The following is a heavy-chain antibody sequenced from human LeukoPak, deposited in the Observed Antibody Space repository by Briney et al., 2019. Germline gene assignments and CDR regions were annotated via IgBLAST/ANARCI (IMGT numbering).Heavy chain of an antibody. V-gene: IGHV4-59*01. Sequence: SETLSLTCTVSGGSISSYYWSWIRQPPGKGLEWIGYIYYSGSTNYNPSLKSRVTISVDTSKNQFSLKLSSVTAADTAVYYCARYCSSTSCYNFDYWGQGTLVTVSS. CDR2: IYYSGST. J-gene: IGHJ4*02. CDR3: ARYCSSTSCYNFDY. D-gene: IGHD2-2*01. CDR1: GGSISSYY.